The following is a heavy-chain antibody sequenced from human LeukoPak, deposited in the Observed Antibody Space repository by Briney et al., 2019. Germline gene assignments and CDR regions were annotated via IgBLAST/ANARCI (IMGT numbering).Heavy chain of an antibody. Sequence: SETLSLTCTVSGGSISSDYYYWTWIRQPAGRGLEWIGHIYTSGSTNYNPSLKSRVTISADTSKNHFSLKLSSVTAADTAVYYCARYYDRNSYYSGGWGQGTLVTVSS. CDR3: ARYYDRNSYYSGG. J-gene: IGHJ4*02. CDR2: IYTSGST. V-gene: IGHV4-61*09. CDR1: GGSISSDYYY. D-gene: IGHD3-22*01.